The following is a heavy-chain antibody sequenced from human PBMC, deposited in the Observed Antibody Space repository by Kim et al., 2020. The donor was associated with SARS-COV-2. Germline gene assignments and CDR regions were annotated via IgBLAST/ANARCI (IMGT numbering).Heavy chain of an antibody. CDR2: IHDSEHN. V-gene: IGHV4-61*01. Sequence: SETLSLTCTGSGGTVTSGTHYWTWIGQSQSKGLEWIGYIHDSEHNNYNPSLNSRVTMSVDTSKNQYPLKLTLVTPADTADYYCEVRHQGLDYLGQ. D-gene: IGHD2-2*01. J-gene: IGHJ4*02. CDR1: GGTVTSGTHY. CDR3: EVRHQGLDY.